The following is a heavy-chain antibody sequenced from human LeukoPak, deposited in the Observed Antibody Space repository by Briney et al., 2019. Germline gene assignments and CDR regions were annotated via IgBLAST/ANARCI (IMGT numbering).Heavy chain of an antibody. J-gene: IGHJ5*02. Sequence: SETLSLTCAVYGGSFSGYYWSWIRQSPGKGLEWIGEINHSGSTNYNPSLKSRVTISVDTSKNQFSLKLSSVTAADTAVYYCASTRYCSSTSCSTRWFDPWGQGTLVTVSS. CDR2: INHSGST. D-gene: IGHD2-2*01. CDR3: ASTRYCSSTSCSTRWFDP. CDR1: GGSFSGYY. V-gene: IGHV4-34*01.